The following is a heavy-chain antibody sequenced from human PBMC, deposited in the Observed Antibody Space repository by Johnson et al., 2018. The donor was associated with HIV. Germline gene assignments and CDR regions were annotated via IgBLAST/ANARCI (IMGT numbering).Heavy chain of an antibody. Sequence: VQLVESGGGLVQPGGSLRLSCAASRFTFRNGWLSWVRHAPGEGLEGVGRIKSKTGGGNADSATPGIARFTISRDNAKNTLYLHMNRLKTKDTSVYYCTTDGGPDYYDRSGYRPDAFDIWGQGTMVTVSS. D-gene: IGHD3-22*01. CDR3: TTDGGPDYYDRSGYRPDAFDI. CDR2: IKSKTGGGNA. CDR1: RFTFRNGW. V-gene: IGHV3-15*01. J-gene: IGHJ3*02.